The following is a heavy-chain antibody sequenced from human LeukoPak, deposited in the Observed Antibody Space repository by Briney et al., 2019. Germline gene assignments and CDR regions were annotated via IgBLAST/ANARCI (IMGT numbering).Heavy chain of an antibody. CDR2: IYYSGST. Sequence: SETLSLTCTVSGGSISSGGYYWSWIRQHPGKGLEWIGYIYYSGSTYYNPSLKSRVTISVDTSKNQFSLKLSSVTAADTAVYYCARVRYYYDSSGYTAFDIWGQGTMVTVSS. J-gene: IGHJ3*02. CDR1: GGSISSGGYY. V-gene: IGHV4-31*03. CDR3: ARVRYYYDSSGYTAFDI. D-gene: IGHD3-22*01.